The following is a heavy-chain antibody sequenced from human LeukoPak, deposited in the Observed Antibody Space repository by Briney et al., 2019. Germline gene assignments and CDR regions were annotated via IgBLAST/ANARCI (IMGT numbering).Heavy chain of an antibody. D-gene: IGHD3-9*01. J-gene: IGHJ6*03. CDR2: FDREEGET. CDR3: ATGSYYDILTGYHSAGSDRFYYYYMDV. Sequence: GASVKVSCKVSGYSLSELSMHWVRQAPGKGLEWMGGFDREEGETIYAQKFQGRVTMTEDTSTDTAYMELSSLRSEDTALYYCATGSYYDILTGYHSAGSDRFYYYYMDVWGKGTTVTVSS. V-gene: IGHV1-24*01. CDR1: GYSLSELS.